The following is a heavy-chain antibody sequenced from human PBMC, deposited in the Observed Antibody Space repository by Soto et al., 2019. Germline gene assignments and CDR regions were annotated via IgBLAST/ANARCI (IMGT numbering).Heavy chain of an antibody. Sequence: QVHLVQSGAEVKKPGASVKVSCKASGYTLTRYGITWVRQAPGQGLGWMGSISAYNANTHYAQKLQGRLTMTTDTSTSTASMELRSLTADGTAVYYCAREVFRYFDLWGRGTLVSVSS. CDR3: AREVFRYFDL. CDR2: ISAYNANT. D-gene: IGHD1-20*01. J-gene: IGHJ2*01. CDR1: GYTLTRYG. V-gene: IGHV1-18*01.